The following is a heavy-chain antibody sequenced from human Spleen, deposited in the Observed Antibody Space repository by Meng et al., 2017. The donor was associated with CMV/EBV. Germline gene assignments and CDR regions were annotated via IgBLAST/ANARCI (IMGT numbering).Heavy chain of an antibody. D-gene: IGHD5-12*01. Sequence: SLKISCAASGFTFDDYAMHWVRQAPGKGLEWVSGISWNSGSIGYADSVKGRFTISRDNAKNSLYLQMNSLRAEDTAVYYCARSSGYSGYDYGMDVWGQGTTVTVSS. CDR3: ARSSGYSGYDYGMDV. CDR1: GFTFDDYA. J-gene: IGHJ6*02. CDR2: ISWNSGSI. V-gene: IGHV3-9*01.